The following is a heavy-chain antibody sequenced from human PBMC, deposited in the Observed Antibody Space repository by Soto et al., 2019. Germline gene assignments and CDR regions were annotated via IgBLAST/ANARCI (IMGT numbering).Heavy chain of an antibody. CDR2: LSGSGGTT. CDR3: AKDHVTYGTNWIDS. J-gene: IGHJ5*01. V-gene: IGHV3-23*01. D-gene: IGHD3-10*01. Sequence: EVQLLESGGGLVQPGGSLRLSCAASGFTFSSYAMSWVRQTPGKGLEWVSTLSGSGGTTYYADSVKGQFTISRDNSKSTLYLQMNSLRAEDTAVYYCAKDHVTYGTNWIDSWGQGTLVTVSS. CDR1: GFTFSSYA.